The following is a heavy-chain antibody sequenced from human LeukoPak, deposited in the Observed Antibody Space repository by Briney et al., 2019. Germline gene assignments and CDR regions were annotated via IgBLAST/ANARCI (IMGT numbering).Heavy chain of an antibody. CDR3: AKDIRGSTSWYGLDY. D-gene: IGHD6-13*01. Sequence: GGSLRLSCAASGFTFDDYAMHWVRQAPGKGLEWVSLISWDGGSTYYADSVKGRFTISRDNSKNSLYLQMNSLRPEDTALYYCAKDIRGSTSWYGLDYWGQGTLVTVSS. J-gene: IGHJ4*02. CDR1: GFTFDDYA. CDR2: ISWDGGST. V-gene: IGHV3-43D*03.